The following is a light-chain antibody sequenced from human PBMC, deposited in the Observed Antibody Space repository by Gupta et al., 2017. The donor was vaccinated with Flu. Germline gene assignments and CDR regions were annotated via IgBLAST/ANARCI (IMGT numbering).Light chain of an antibody. CDR3: QQYDNLPRVFT. V-gene: IGKV1-33*01. CDR2: DAS. Sequence: SLSAPVVDTGPISCQTRHDIRKYSHWYQKKPAKAPKLLIYDASHWETRGTSRFSGSGSGTEVTFTVSSLQLEDCGTYSCQQYDNLPRVFTFGPGTKVDIK. CDR1: HDIRKY. J-gene: IGKJ3*01.